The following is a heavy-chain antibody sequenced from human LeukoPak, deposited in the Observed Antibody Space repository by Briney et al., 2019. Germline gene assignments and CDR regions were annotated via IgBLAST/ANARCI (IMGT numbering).Heavy chain of an antibody. Sequence: GESLKISCKGSGYSFATYWIGWVRQMPGKGLEWMGIIYPDDSDTRYSPSFQGQVSISADKSISTAYLQWSSLKASDTAMYYCARQRSQWLADTDFDKWGQGTLVTVSS. CDR2: IYPDDSDT. D-gene: IGHD6-19*01. CDR1: GYSFATYW. V-gene: IGHV5-51*01. CDR3: ARQRSQWLADTDFDK. J-gene: IGHJ4*02.